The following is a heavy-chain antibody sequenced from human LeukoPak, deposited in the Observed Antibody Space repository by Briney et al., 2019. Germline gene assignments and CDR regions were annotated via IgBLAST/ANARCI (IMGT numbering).Heavy chain of an antibody. CDR3: VKEMGATTGFDY. V-gene: IGHV1-2*02. CDR1: GYTLTGYY. Sequence: ASVKVSCKASGYTLTGYYMHWVRQAPGQGLEWMGWINPNSGGTNYAQKFQGRVTMTRDTSISTAYMELSRLRSDDTAVYYCVKEMGATTGFDYWGQGTLVTVSS. CDR2: INPNSGGT. J-gene: IGHJ4*02. D-gene: IGHD1-26*01.